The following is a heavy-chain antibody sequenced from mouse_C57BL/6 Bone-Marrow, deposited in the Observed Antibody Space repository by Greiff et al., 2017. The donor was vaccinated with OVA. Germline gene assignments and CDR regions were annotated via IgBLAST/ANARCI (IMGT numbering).Heavy chain of an antibody. CDR1: GFTFSDFY. CDR2: SRNKANDYTT. CDR3: ARDEGGSSPFAY. V-gene: IGHV7-1*01. Sequence: EVQLVESGGGLVQSGRSLRLSCATSGFTFSDFYMEWVRQAPGKGLEWIAASRNKANDYTTEYSASVKGRFIVSRDTSQSILYLQMNALRAEDTAIYYCARDEGGSSPFAYWGQGTLVTVSA. J-gene: IGHJ3*01. D-gene: IGHD1-1*01.